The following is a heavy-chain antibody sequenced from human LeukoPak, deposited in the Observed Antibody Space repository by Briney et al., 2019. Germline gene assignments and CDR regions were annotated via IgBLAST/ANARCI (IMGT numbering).Heavy chain of an antibody. CDR1: GYSFTDYY. CDR3: ARADRLHGGPYLTVP. D-gene: IGHD2-21*02. J-gene: IGHJ5*02. CDR2: INPNSGGT. V-gene: IGHV1-2*02. Sequence: ASVKVSCKTSGYSFTDYYMHWVRQAPGQGLEWMGLINPNSGGTSSAQKFQGRVTMTRDTSITTVYMEVSWLTSDDTAIYYCARADRLHGGPYLTVPWGQGTLVTVSS.